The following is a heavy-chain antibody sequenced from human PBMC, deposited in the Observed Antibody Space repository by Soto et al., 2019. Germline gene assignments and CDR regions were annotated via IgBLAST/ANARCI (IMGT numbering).Heavy chain of an antibody. J-gene: IGHJ6*02. CDR3: ARDTPSGSYYYYYYGMDV. CDR1: GYTFTIYA. Sequence: GASVKVSCKASGYTFTIYAMYWVRQAPGQRLEWMGWINAGNGNTKYSQKFQGRVTITRDTSASTAYMELSSLRSEDTAVYYCARDTPSGSYYYYYYGMDVWGQGTTVTVSS. V-gene: IGHV1-3*01. CDR2: INAGNGNT.